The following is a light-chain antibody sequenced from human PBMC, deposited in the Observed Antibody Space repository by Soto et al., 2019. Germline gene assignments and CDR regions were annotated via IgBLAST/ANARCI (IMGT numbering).Light chain of an antibody. V-gene: IGKV1-33*01. Sequence: DIQMTQSPSSLSASVGDRVTITCQASQDISNYLNWYQQKPGKAPKLLIYDASNMETGVPSRFSGSGSGTEFTLTISSLQPEEFATYYCQQVSGYPLNFGGGTKVDIK. CDR2: DAS. CDR3: QQVSGYPLN. J-gene: IGKJ4*01. CDR1: QDISNY.